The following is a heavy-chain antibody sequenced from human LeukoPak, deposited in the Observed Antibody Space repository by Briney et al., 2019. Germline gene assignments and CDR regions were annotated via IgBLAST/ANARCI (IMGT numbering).Heavy chain of an antibody. CDR2: IYYSGST. D-gene: IGHD1-7*01. CDR3: ARHQDDELFDY. V-gene: IGHV4-59*08. CDR1: GGSLSSYY. Sequence: SETLSLTCTVSGGSLSSYYWSWIRQPPGKGLEWIGYIYYSGSTNYNPSLKSRVTISVDTSKNQFSPKLSPVTAADTAVYYCARHQDDELFDYWGQGTLVTVSS. J-gene: IGHJ4*02.